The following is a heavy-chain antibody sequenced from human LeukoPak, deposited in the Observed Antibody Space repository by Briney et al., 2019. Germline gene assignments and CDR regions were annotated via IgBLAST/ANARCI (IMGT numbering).Heavy chain of an antibody. CDR2: IIPIFGTA. CDR1: GYTFTSYG. D-gene: IGHD3-10*01. J-gene: IGHJ3*02. Sequence: SVKVSCKASGYTFTSYGISWVRQAPGQGLEWMGWIIPIFGTANYAQKFQGRVTITADKSTSTAYMELSSLRSEDTAVYYCARQTTMVRGVFDAFDIWGQGTMVTVSS. V-gene: IGHV1-69*06. CDR3: ARQTTMVRGVFDAFDI.